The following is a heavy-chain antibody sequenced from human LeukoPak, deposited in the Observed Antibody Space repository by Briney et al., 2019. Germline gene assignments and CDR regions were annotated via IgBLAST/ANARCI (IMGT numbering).Heavy chain of an antibody. CDR3: AVYDSSGYYYSNDAFDI. Sequence: ASVKVSCKVSGYTFTSYDINWVRQATGQGLEWMGWMNPNSGNTGYAQKFQGRVTMTRNTSISTAYMELSSLRSEDTAVYYCAVYDSSGYYYSNDAFDIWGQGTMVTVSS. J-gene: IGHJ3*02. D-gene: IGHD3-22*01. CDR2: MNPNSGNT. V-gene: IGHV1-8*01. CDR1: GYTFTSYD.